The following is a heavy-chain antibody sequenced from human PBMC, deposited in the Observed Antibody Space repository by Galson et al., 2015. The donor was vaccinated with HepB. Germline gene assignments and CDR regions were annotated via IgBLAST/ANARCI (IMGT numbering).Heavy chain of an antibody. V-gene: IGHV2-70*11. J-gene: IGHJ6*02. D-gene: IGHD6-13*01. CDR2: IDWDDDK. CDR1: VFSLSTSGMG. CDR3: ARIRGSSFFSNNYYYGMDV. Sequence: PALVKPTQTLTLTCTFSVFSLSTSGMGVSWIRQSPGQALEWLARIDWDDDKYYNTSLKTRLTISKDTSKNQVVLTMTNMDPVDTATYYGARIRGSSFFSNNYYYGMDVWGQGTTVTVSS.